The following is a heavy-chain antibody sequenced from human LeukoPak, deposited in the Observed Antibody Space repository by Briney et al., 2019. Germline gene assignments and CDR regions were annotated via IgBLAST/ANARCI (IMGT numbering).Heavy chain of an antibody. CDR1: GFTFSSYA. Sequence: GGSLRLSCAASGFTFSSYAMSWVRQAPGKGLEWVSAISGSGGSTYYADSVKGRFTISRDNSKNTLYLQMNSLRAEDTAVYYCANSQMYYYDSSGYLDYWGQGTLVTVSS. J-gene: IGHJ4*02. D-gene: IGHD3-22*01. V-gene: IGHV3-23*01. CDR3: ANSQMYYYDSSGYLDY. CDR2: ISGSGGST.